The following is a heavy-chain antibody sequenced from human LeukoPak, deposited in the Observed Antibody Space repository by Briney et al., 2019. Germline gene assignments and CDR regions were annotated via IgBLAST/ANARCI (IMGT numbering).Heavy chain of an antibody. CDR2: IYHSGST. V-gene: IGHV4-38-2*02. D-gene: IGHD5-18*01. Sequence: SETLSLTCTVSGYSISSGYYWGWIRPPPGKGLEWIGSIYHSGSTYYNPSLKSRVTISVDTSKNQFSLKLTSVTAADTAVYYCARDLRGYSYGGHDYWGQGTLVTVSS. CDR1: GYSISSGYY. J-gene: IGHJ4*02. CDR3: ARDLRGYSYGGHDY.